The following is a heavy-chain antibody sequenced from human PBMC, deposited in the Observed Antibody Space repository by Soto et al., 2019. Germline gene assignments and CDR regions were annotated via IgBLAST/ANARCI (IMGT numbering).Heavy chain of an antibody. Sequence: EVQLLESGGGLVQPGESLRLSSAASGFTFSSYAMSWVRQAPWKGLEWVSVISGSDDSTYYADSVKGRFTISRDNSKNTLYLQMNSLRAEDTAVYYCAKRSSSSTFDYWGQGTLVTVSS. CDR2: ISGSDDST. J-gene: IGHJ4*02. CDR3: AKRSSSSTFDY. D-gene: IGHD6-6*01. V-gene: IGHV3-23*01. CDR1: GFTFSSYA.